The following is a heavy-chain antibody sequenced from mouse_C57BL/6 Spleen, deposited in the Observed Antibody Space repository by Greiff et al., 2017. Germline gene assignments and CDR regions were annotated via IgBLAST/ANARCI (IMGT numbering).Heavy chain of an antibody. CDR2: IYPGDGDT. CDR3: ARGTVVATKDY. J-gene: IGHJ2*01. V-gene: IGHV1-82*01. CDR1: GYAFSSSW. D-gene: IGHD1-1*01. Sequence: QVQLKRSGPELVKPGASVKISCKASGYAFSSSWMNWVKQRPGKGLEWIGRIYPGDGDTNYNGKFKGKATLTADKSSSTAYMQLSSLTSEDSAVYFCARGTVVATKDYWGQGTTLTVSS.